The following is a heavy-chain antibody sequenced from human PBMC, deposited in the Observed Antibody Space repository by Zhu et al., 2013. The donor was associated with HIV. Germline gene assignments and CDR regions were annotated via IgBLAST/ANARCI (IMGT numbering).Heavy chain of an antibody. Sequence: QVQLVQSGAEVKKPGSSVKVSCKASGGTFSSYAISWVRQAPGQGLEWMGGIIPIFGTANYAQKFQGRVTITADESTSTAYMELSSLRSEDTAVYYCARGEAYCSGGSCYYYGMDVWGQGTTGHRLL. CDR2: IIPIFGTA. CDR3: ARGEAYCSGGSCYYYGMDV. J-gene: IGHJ6*02. D-gene: IGHD2-15*01. V-gene: IGHV1-69*01. CDR1: GGTFSSYA.